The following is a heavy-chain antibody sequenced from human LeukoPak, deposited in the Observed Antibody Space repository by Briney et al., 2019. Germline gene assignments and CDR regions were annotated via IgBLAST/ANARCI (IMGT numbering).Heavy chain of an antibody. CDR1: SYSFNRYG. D-gene: IGHD2-21*01. J-gene: IGHJ4*02. CDR3: ARGGRGTYYYFDL. CDR2: ISGYNGNT. Sequence: ASVKVSCKASSYSFNRYGISWVRQAPGQGLEWMGWISGYNGNTNYAQKFLGRVPMTADTSTSTAYMELRSLTSDDTAVYYCARGGRGTYYYFDLWGQGTLVTVSS. V-gene: IGHV1-18*01.